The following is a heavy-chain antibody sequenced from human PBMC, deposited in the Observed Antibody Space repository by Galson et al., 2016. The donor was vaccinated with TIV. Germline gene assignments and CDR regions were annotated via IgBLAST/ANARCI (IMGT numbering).Heavy chain of an antibody. CDR3: ARNNDYGDSSYYYGMDV. D-gene: IGHD4-17*01. Sequence: EWVAMISYDGRSKVYADTVKGRFTISRDNSENTMYLQMNSLRAEDTAVYYCARNNDYGDSSYYYGMDVWGQGTTVTVSS. V-gene: IGHV3-30*04. CDR2: ISYDGRSK. J-gene: IGHJ6*02.